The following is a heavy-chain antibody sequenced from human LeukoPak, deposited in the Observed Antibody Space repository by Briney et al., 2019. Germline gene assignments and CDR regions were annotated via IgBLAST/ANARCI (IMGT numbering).Heavy chain of an antibody. CDR1: GFTFRSYG. Sequence: PGRFLRLSCAASGFTFRSYGMHWVRQAPGKGLEWVAVISYDGSNKYYADSVKGRFTISRDNSKNTLYLQMNSLRAEDTAVYYCAKGGGIYGSGSLDYWGQGTLVTVSS. CDR3: AKGGGIYGSGSLDY. J-gene: IGHJ4*02. V-gene: IGHV3-30*18. CDR2: ISYDGSNK. D-gene: IGHD3-10*01.